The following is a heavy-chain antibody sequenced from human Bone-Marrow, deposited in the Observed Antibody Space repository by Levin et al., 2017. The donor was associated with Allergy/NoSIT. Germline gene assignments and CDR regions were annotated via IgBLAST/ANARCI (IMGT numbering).Heavy chain of an antibody. J-gene: IGHJ3*02. CDR2: IHSSGRS. D-gene: IGHD3-16*02. CDR1: DGSIGSYY. V-gene: IGHV4-4*09. CDR3: ARSYDYFWGIYRHAFDI. Sequence: PSETLSLTCTVSDGSIGSYYWSWIRQPPGKGLEWIGYIHSSGRSNYNPSLKNRIAISLDTSKDQFSLDLSSVTAADTDVYYCARSYDYFWGIYRHAFDIWGQGTMVTVSS.